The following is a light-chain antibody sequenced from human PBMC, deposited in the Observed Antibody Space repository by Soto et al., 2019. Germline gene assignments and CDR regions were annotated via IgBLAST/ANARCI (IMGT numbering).Light chain of an antibody. J-gene: IGLJ1*01. V-gene: IGLV2-14*01. Sequence: QSVLTQPASVSGSPGQSITISCTGTSSDVGNYNYVSWYQQYPGRVPKLLIYMVSNRPSGVSNRFSGSKSGNTASLTISGLQAEYEADYFCTSPTPGSLYVFGTGTKV. CDR3: TSPTPGSLYV. CDR2: MVS. CDR1: SSDVGNYNY.